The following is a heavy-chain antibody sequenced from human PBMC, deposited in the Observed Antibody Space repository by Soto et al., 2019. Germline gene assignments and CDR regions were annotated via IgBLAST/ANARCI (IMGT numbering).Heavy chain of an antibody. CDR3: ARLIGNSWLAS. D-gene: IGHD2-8*01. Sequence: PSQTLSLTCAISGDSVSTNSATWDWIRHSPSRGLEWLGRTYYGSKWDYDYAASVKGRININPDTSNNQVSLHLDSVTPDDTAVYYCARLIGNSWLASWGQGTLVTVSS. CDR1: GDSVSTNSAT. CDR2: TYYGSKWDY. V-gene: IGHV6-1*01. J-gene: IGHJ5*01.